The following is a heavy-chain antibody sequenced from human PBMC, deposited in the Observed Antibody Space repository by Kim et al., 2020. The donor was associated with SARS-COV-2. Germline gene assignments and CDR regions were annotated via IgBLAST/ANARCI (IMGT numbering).Heavy chain of an antibody. D-gene: IGHD2-2*01. CDR1: GYTFTSYG. V-gene: IGHV1-18*01. CDR2: ISAYNGNT. CDR3: ARDKFAGEVVPAARVPGNWFDP. J-gene: IGHJ5*02. Sequence: ASVKVSCKASGYTFTSYGISWVRQAPGQGLEWMGWISAYNGNTNYAQKLQGRVTMTTDTSTSTAYMELRSLRSDDTAVYYCARDKFAGEVVPAARVPGNWFDPWGQGTLVTVSS.